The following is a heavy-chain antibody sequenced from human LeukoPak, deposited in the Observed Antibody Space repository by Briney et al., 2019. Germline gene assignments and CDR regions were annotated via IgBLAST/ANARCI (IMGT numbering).Heavy chain of an antibody. CDR2: IYYSGST. CDR3: ARDQYSSSLYGMDV. J-gene: IGHJ6*02. V-gene: IGHV4-31*03. D-gene: IGHD6-13*01. Sequence: SKTLSLPCTVSGGSISSGGYYWSWIRPHPGKGLEWIGYIYYSGSTYYNPSLKSRVTISVDTSKNQFSLKLSSVTAADTAVYYCARDQYSSSLYGMDVWGQGTTVTVSS. CDR1: GGSISSGGYY.